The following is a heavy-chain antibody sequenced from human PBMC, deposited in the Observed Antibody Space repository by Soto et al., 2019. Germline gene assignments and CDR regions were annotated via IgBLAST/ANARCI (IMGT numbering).Heavy chain of an antibody. CDR2: INAANGDT. CDR1: GYTFTSYG. V-gene: IGHV1-3*01. D-gene: IGHD6-13*01. Sequence: RASVKVFCKASGYTFTSYGIHWVRQAPGQRLEWMGWINAANGDTKYSPKFQGRVTITRDTSASTAYMELSSLRSEDTAVYYCVRRHVSATGIDWFDPWGQGTLVTVSS. CDR3: VRRHVSATGIDWFDP. J-gene: IGHJ5*02.